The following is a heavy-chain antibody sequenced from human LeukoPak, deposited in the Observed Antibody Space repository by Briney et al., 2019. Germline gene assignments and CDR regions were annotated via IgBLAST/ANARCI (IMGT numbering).Heavy chain of an antibody. J-gene: IGHJ4*02. CDR2: ISIYNGNT. D-gene: IGHD5-24*01. CDR3: ARESRDGYNPGGF. V-gene: IGHV1-18*01. Sequence: GASVKVSCKASGYTFTSYGISWVRQAPGQGLEWMGWISIYNGNTNYAQKLQGRVTMTTDTSTSTAYVELRSLRSDDTAVYYCARESRDGYNPGGFWGQGTLVTVSS. CDR1: GYTFTSYG.